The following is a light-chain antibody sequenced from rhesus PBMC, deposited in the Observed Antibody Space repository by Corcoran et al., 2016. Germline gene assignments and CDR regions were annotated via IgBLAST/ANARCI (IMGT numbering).Light chain of an antibody. V-gene: IGKV1S8*01. CDR1: QNIYRN. J-gene: IGKJ4*01. CDR3: QQYSGNPLT. CDR2: AAA. Sequence: DIQMTQSPSALSASVGDRVTISCRASQNIYRNLAWYQQKPVKPPKLLIYAAASLATGIPPRFSGSGSGTDFTLTIRSLQPEDSSRYFCQQYSGNPLTFGGGTKVELK.